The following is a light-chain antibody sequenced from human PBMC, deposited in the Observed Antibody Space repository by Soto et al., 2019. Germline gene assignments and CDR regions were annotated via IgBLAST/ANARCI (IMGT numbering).Light chain of an antibody. CDR3: TSYATGSTL. CDR1: SIDLGGYNY. CDR2: DVN. V-gene: IGLV2-14*03. J-gene: IGLJ3*02. Sequence: QSVLTQPASVSGSPGQSITISCTGTSIDLGGYNYVCWYQQHPGKAPKLIIYDVNNRPSGISDRFSGSQSGNTASLTISGLQAEDEGTYYCTSYATGSTLFGGGTKLTVL.